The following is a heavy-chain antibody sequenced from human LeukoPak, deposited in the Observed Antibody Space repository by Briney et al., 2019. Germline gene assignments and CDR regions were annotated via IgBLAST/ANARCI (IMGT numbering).Heavy chain of an antibody. V-gene: IGHV3-30*18. J-gene: IGHJ3*02. CDR1: GFTFSDYG. D-gene: IGHD2-2*01. CDR3: AKDPGPKSTSLPGDI. CDR2: ISHDGSTK. Sequence: PGGSLRLSCAASGFTFSDYGMHWVRQAPGKGLEWVSLISHDGSTKYYGAPVKGRSTISRDNSKNTLYLQMSTLRAEDTAVYYCAKDPGPKSTSLPGDIWGQGTMVTVSS.